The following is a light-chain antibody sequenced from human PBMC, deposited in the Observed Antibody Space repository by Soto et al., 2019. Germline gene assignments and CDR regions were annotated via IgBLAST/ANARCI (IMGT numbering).Light chain of an antibody. CDR3: MQALQTPNT. Sequence: DIVMTQSPLSLPVTPGEPASISCRSSQSLLHSNGYDFVDWYLQKPGQSPQLLIYLGSNRASGGHDRFNDSASGTDFQLKISRVEAEDVGVYYCMQALQTPNTFGQGTKLEIK. CDR2: LGS. V-gene: IGKV2-28*01. CDR1: QSLLHSNGYDF. J-gene: IGKJ2*01.